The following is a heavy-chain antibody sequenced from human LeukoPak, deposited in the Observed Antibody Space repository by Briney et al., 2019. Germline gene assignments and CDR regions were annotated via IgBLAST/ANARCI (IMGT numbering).Heavy chain of an antibody. CDR3: ARDPGIAAAGTSFKDYYYYYYMDV. V-gene: IGHV1-46*01. CDR1: GYTFTSYY. Sequence: GASVKVSCMASGYTFTSYYMHWVRQAPGQGLEWMGIINPSGGSTSYAQKFQGRVTMTRDMSTSAVYMELSSLRSEDTAVYYCARDPGIAAAGTSFKDYYYYYYMDVWGKGTTVTVSS. D-gene: IGHD6-13*01. J-gene: IGHJ6*03. CDR2: INPSGGST.